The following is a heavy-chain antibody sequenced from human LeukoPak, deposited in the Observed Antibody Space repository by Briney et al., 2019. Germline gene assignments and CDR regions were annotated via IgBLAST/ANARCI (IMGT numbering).Heavy chain of an antibody. CDR3: ARDQGAQ. Sequence: GGPLRLSCAASGFTFTSNAMHWVRQAPGKLEWVASISYDGTNKYYADSVKGRFTISRDNSKNTLYLQMNSLRHDDTAIYYCARDQGAQWGQGTLVTVSS. CDR1: GFTFTSNA. J-gene: IGHJ4*02. CDR2: ISYDGTNK. D-gene: IGHD3-16*01. V-gene: IGHV3-30-3*01.